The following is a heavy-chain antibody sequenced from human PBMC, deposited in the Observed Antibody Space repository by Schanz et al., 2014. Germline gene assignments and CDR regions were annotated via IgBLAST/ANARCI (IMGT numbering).Heavy chain of an antibody. J-gene: IGHJ4*02. CDR3: VRELSGGTFDY. Sequence: QVRLVQSGAEVKKPGASVKVSCKASGYTFTGYYIHWVRQAPGQGLEWLGRFTHISQKFQGRVTMTRDTSSTTAYMELNSLRSDDTAVYYCVRELSGGTFDYWGQGTLVTVSS. CDR1: GYTFTGYY. CDR2: FT. V-gene: IGHV1-2*06. D-gene: IGHD1-1*01.